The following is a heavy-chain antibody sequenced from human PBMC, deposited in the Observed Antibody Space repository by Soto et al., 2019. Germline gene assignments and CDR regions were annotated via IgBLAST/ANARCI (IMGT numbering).Heavy chain of an antibody. CDR1: VVSISSGNW. D-gene: IGHD2-8*01. CDR3: ARLVYDTRLNYMYFDF. V-gene: IGHV4-4*02. CDR2: IFHDGTA. Sequence: SESLSVACAVSVVSISSGNWWTCVRQTPQRGLEYIGEIFHDGTANYYPSFERRVAISVDTSKNQFSLKLTSVTAADTAIYFCARLVYDTRLNYMYFDFWGQGALVTVSS. J-gene: IGHJ4*02.